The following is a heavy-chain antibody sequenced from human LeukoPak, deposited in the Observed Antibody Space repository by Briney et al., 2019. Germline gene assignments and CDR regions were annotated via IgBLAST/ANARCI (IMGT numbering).Heavy chain of an antibody. CDR1: GGSISSYY. J-gene: IGHJ3*02. Sequence: SETLSVTCTVSGGSISSYYWSWIRQPPGKGLECIGYIYYSGSTNYNPSLKSRVTISVDTSKNQFSLKLSSVTAPDTAVYYCARDNGYYDYVWGSYRPGTAFDIWGQGTMVTVSS. CDR2: IYYSGST. CDR3: ARDNGYYDYVWGSYRPGTAFDI. D-gene: IGHD3-16*02. V-gene: IGHV4-59*01.